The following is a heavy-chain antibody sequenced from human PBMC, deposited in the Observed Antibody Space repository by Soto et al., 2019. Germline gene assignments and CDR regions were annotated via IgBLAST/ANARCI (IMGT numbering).Heavy chain of an antibody. CDR3: ARDNYGDYDY. CDR1: GGSISSYY. Sequence: PSDTLSLTCTVSGGSISSYYWSWIRQPPGKGLEWIGYIYYSGSTNYNPSLKSRVTISVDTSKNQFSLKLSSVTAADTAVYYCARDNYGDYDYWGQGTLVTVSS. J-gene: IGHJ4*02. V-gene: IGHV4-59*01. CDR2: IYYSGST. D-gene: IGHD4-17*01.